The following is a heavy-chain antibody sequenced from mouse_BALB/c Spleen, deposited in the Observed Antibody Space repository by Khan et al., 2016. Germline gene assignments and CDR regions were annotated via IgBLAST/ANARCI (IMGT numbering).Heavy chain of an antibody. CDR2: ISYSGST. CDR1: GYSITSDYA. CDR3: ATWEGFAY. J-gene: IGHJ3*01. D-gene: IGHD4-1*01. Sequence: EVQLQESGPGLVQPSQSLSLTCTVTGYSITSDYAWNWIRQFPGNKLEWMGYISYSGSTSYNPSLKSRISITRDTSKNQFFLQLNSVTTEDTATYYCATWEGFAYWGHGTLVTVSA. V-gene: IGHV3-2*02.